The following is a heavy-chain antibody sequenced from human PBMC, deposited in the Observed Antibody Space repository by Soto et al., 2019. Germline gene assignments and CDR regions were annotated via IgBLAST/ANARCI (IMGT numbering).Heavy chain of an antibody. V-gene: IGHV1-69*12. CDR3: ASRIYSSSSQRYYYYGMDV. CDR2: IIPIFGTA. Sequence: QVQLVQSGAEVKKPGSSVKVSCKASGGTFSSYAISWVRQAPGQGLEWMGGIIPIFGTANYAQKFQGRVTITAGESASTAYMGLSSLRSEDTAVYYCASRIYSSSSQRYYYYGMDVWGQGTTVTVSS. CDR1: GGTFSSYA. D-gene: IGHD6-6*01. J-gene: IGHJ6*02.